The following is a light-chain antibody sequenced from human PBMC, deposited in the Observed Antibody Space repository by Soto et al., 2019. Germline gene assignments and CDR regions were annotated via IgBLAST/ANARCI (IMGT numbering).Light chain of an antibody. J-gene: IGKJ3*01. CDR2: AAS. V-gene: IGKV1-27*01. CDR3: QKYNSGPFT. CDR1: QDISNY. Sequence: DIQMTQSPSSLSASVGDRVIISCRASQDISNYLAWYQQKPGKVPKLLIYAASSLQPGVPSRFSGSGSGTDFTLTISSLQSEDIATYYCQKYNSGPFTFGPGTKVDFK.